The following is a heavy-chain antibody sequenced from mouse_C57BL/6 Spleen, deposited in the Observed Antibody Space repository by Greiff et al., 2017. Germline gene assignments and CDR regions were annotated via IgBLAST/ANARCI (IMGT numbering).Heavy chain of an antibody. CDR2: IHPNSGST. Sequence: QVQLQQPGAELVKPGASVKLSCKASGYTFTSYWMHWVKQRPGQGLEWIGMIHPNSGSTNYNEKFKSKATLTVDKSSSTAYMQLSSLTSEDSAVYYCARRGYYYGSYYYARDYWGQGTSVTVSS. J-gene: IGHJ4*01. D-gene: IGHD1-1*01. CDR3: ARRGYYYGSYYYARDY. CDR1: GYTFTSYW. V-gene: IGHV1-64*01.